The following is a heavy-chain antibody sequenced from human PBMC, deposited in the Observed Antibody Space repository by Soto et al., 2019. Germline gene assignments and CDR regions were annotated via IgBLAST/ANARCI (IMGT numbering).Heavy chain of an antibody. V-gene: IGHV3-30*03. CDR1: GFIFRIYG. J-gene: IGHJ6*02. CDR3: AGFPNYDGMDV. D-gene: IGHD2-15*01. Sequence: QVQLVESGGGVVQPGRSLRLSCAASGFIFRIYGMHWVRQAPGKGLEWVAVISYDGSNEHYADSVKGRFTISRDNSKDALYLQMSSLRAEDTAVYYCAGFPNYDGMDVWGRGTTVTVSS. CDR2: ISYDGSNE.